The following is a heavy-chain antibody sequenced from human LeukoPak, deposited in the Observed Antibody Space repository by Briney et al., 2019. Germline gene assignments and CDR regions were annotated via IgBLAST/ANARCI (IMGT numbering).Heavy chain of an antibody. D-gene: IGHD3-10*01. Sequence: SETLSLTCAVYGGSFSGYYWSWIRQPPGKGLEWIGEINHSGSTNYNPSLKSRVTISVDTSKNQFSLKLSSVTAADTAVYYCARGAYRTYYYGSGSALGGMDVWGIGTTVTVSS. CDR1: GGSFSGYY. J-gene: IGHJ6*04. CDR3: ARGAYRTYYYGSGSALGGMDV. CDR2: INHSGST. V-gene: IGHV4-34*01.